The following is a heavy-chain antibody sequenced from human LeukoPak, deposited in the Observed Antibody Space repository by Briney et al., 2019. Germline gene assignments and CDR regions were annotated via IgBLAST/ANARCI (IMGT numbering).Heavy chain of an antibody. Sequence: GGSLRLSCTASGFTFGDYAMSWVRQAPGKGLEWVGFIRSKAYGGTTEYAASVKGRFTISRGDSKSIAYLQMNSLKTEDTAVYYCTRALIGYCSSTSCYNLEAHYYFDYWGQGTLVTVSS. V-gene: IGHV3-49*04. D-gene: IGHD2-2*02. CDR2: IRSKAYGGTT. CDR1: GFTFGDYA. J-gene: IGHJ4*02. CDR3: TRALIGYCSSTSCYNLEAHYYFDY.